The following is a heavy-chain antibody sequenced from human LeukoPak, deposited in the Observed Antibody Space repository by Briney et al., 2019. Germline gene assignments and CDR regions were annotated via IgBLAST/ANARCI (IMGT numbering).Heavy chain of an antibody. V-gene: IGHV1-18*01. CDR1: GYTFTSYG. CDR3: ARDQKFPREGYYGSGSSNDAFDI. J-gene: IGHJ3*02. D-gene: IGHD3-10*01. CDR2: ISAYNGNT. Sequence: ASVKVSCKASGYTFTSYGISWVRQAPGQGLEWMGWISAYNGNTNYAQKLQGRVTMTTDTSTSTAYMELRSLRSDDTAVYYCARDQKFPREGYYGSGSSNDAFDIWGQGTMVTVSS.